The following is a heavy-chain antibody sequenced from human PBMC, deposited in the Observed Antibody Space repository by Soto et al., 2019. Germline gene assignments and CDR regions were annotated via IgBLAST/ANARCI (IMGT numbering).Heavy chain of an antibody. CDR1: GFTVSSNY. D-gene: IGHD2-8*01. J-gene: IGHJ6*03. Sequence: GGSLRLSCAASGFTVSSNYMTWVRQAPGKGLEWVSVIYSGGSTYYADSVKGRFTISRDDSTNTLYLQMNSLRAEDTAVYFCARDLYCSNGVCYKNYMDVWGKGTTVTVSS. CDR3: ARDLYCSNGVCYKNYMDV. V-gene: IGHV3-66*01. CDR2: IYSGGST.